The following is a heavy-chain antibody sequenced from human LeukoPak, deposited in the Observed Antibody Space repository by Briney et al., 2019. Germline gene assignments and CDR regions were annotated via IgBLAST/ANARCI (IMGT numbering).Heavy chain of an antibody. CDR3: ARDLVVAGTTRGYFDY. Sequence: GSLRLSCAASGFTVSSNYMSWVRQAPGKGLEWVSVIYSGGSTYYADSVKGRFTISRDNSKNTLYLQMNSLRAEDTAVYYCARDLVVAGTTRGYFDYWGQGTLVTVSS. CDR2: IYSGGST. J-gene: IGHJ4*02. CDR1: GFTVSSNY. D-gene: IGHD1-7*01. V-gene: IGHV3-66*02.